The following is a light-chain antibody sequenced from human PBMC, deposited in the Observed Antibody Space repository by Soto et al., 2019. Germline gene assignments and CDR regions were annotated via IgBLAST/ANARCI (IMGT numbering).Light chain of an antibody. Sequence: PGERATLSCRASQSVSSSYLSWYQQKPGQAPRLLIYGASTRATGIPARFSGSGSGTDFTLTISSLQPEDFAVYYCQQDTTFGQGTKVEIK. CDR2: GAS. J-gene: IGKJ1*01. CDR1: QSVSSSY. V-gene: IGKV3D-7*01. CDR3: QQDTT.